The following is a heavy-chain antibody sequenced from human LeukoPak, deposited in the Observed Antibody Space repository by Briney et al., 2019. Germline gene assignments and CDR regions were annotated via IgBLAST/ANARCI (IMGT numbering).Heavy chain of an antibody. CDR1: GFTFSNYG. V-gene: IGHV3-30*03. CDR3: ARDVGTFEY. J-gene: IGHJ4*02. CDR2: ISNDGSKK. Sequence: GGSLRLSCAASGFTFSNYGMHWVRQAPGKGLEWVAVISNDGSKKYYVDSVKGRFTISRDNSKNTLYLQINSLRAEDTAVYYCARDVGTFEYWGLGTPVTVSS.